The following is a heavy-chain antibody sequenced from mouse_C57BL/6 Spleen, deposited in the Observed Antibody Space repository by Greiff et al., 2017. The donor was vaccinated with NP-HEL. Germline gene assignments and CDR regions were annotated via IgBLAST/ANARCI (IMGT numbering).Heavy chain of an antibody. CDR1: GFTFSDYG. CDR2: ISSGSSTI. J-gene: IGHJ4*01. Sequence: DVKLVESGGGLVKPGGSLKLSCAASGFTFSDYGMHWVRQAPEKGLEWVAYISSGSSTIYYADTVKGRFTISRDNAKNTLFLQMTSLRSEDTAMYYCARPRDYDDAMDYWGQGTSVTVSS. CDR3: ARPRDYDDAMDY. D-gene: IGHD2-4*01. V-gene: IGHV5-17*01.